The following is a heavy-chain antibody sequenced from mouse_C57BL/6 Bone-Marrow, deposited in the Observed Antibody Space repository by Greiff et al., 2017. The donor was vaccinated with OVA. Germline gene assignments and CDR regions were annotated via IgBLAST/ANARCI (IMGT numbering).Heavy chain of an antibody. CDR3: ARKLYYYAMDY. CDR1: GFTFSDYY. V-gene: IGHV5-16*01. J-gene: IGHJ4*01. CDR2: INYDGSST. D-gene: IGHD2-12*01. Sequence: EVQRVESEGGLVQPGSSMKLSCTASGFTFSDYYMAWVRQVPEKGLEWVANINYDGSSTYYLDSLKSRFIISRDNAKNILYLQMSSLKSEDTATYYCARKLYYYAMDYWGQGTSVTVSS.